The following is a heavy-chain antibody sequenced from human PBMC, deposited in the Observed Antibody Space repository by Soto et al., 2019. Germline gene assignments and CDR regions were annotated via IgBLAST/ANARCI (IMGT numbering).Heavy chain of an antibody. CDR1: GYTFTTYG. Sequence: GASVKVSCKAFGYTFTTYGLSWVRQAPGQGLEWMGWVSPYNGNTYYAPRLQGGVTMTTDTSTTTAYMSLRSLRSDDTAIYYCVRGGILEANRPYYYYGLDVWGQGTPVTVSS. D-gene: IGHD1-1*01. J-gene: IGHJ6*02. CDR3: VRGGILEANRPYYYYGLDV. V-gene: IGHV1-18*01. CDR2: VSPYNGNT.